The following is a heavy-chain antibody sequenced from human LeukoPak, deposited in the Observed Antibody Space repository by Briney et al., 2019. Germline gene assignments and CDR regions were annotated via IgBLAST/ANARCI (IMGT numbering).Heavy chain of an antibody. CDR2: IYYSGST. CDR1: GGSISTYY. CDR3: ARVSGYNWESAYDY. V-gene: IGHV4-59*01. D-gene: IGHD5-12*01. Sequence: TSETLSLTCTVSGGSISTYYWSWIRQPPGKGLEWVGYIYYSGSTSYNPSLKSRVTISVDTSKNQFSLKLSSVTAADTAVYYCARVSGYNWESAYDYWGQGTLVTVSS. J-gene: IGHJ4*02.